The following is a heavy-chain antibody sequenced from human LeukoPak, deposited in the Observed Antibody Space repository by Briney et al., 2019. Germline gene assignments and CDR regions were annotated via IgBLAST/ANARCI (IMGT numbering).Heavy chain of an antibody. J-gene: IGHJ6*03. CDR2: IYYSGST. D-gene: IGHD2-2*01. CDR1: GGSISSSSYY. V-gene: IGHV4-39*07. CDR3: ARGFGEYIVVVPAASYMDV. Sequence: KTSETLSLTCTVSGGSISSSSYYWGWIRQPPGKGLEWIGSIYYSGSTYYNPSLKSRVTISVDTSKNQFSLKLSSVTAADTAVYYCARGFGEYIVVVPAASYMDVWGKGTTVTVSS.